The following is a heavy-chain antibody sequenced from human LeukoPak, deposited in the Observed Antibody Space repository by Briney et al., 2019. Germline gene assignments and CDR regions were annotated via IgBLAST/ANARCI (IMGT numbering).Heavy chain of an antibody. Sequence: GGSLRLSCAASGFTFSNYWMHWVRQAPGKGLVWVSRINSDGTSTRYADSVKGRFTISRDNSKNTQYLEMNSLRPEDTAVYYCAKDAPRMPGFYYYYMDVWGRGTTVTVSS. V-gene: IGHV3-74*01. CDR1: GFTFSNYW. J-gene: IGHJ6*03. D-gene: IGHD2-15*01. CDR2: INSDGTST. CDR3: AKDAPRMPGFYYYYMDV.